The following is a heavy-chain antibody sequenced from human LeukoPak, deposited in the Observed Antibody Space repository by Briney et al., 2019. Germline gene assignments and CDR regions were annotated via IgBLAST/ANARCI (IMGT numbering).Heavy chain of an antibody. Sequence: ASVKVSCTPSVGTFSSYTISWVRQAPGQGLEWMGRIIPILGIANYGQKFQGRVTITADKSTSTAYMELSSLRSEDTAVYYCSRADYGDYVVPYYYYGMDVWGQGTTVTVSS. CDR2: IIPILGIA. J-gene: IGHJ6*02. CDR3: SRADYGDYVVPYYYYGMDV. CDR1: VGTFSSYT. D-gene: IGHD4-17*01. V-gene: IGHV1-69*02.